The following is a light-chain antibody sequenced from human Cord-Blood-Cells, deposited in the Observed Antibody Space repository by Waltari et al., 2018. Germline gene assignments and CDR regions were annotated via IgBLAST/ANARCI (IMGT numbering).Light chain of an antibody. Sequence: EIVLTQSPGTLSLSPGERAPLSCRASQSVSSSYLAWYQQKPGQAPRLLIYSASSRATGIPDRFSGSGSGTDFTLTISRLEPEDFAVYYCQQYGSSPLTFGGGTKVEIK. CDR1: QSVSSSY. CDR3: QQYGSSPLT. V-gene: IGKV3-20*01. CDR2: SAS. J-gene: IGKJ4*01.